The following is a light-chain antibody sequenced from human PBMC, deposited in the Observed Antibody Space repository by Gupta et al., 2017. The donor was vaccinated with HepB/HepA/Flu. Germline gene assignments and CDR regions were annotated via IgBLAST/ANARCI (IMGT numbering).Light chain of an antibody. Sequence: QLVLTQSPSASASLGASVKLTCTLSSGHSSNAVAWHQQQPEKGPRYLMRLNNDGSHIKGDGIPDRFSGSSSGAERYLTISNLQSEDEADYYCQAWDTGILVFGTGTTVTVL. J-gene: IGLJ1*01. V-gene: IGLV4-69*01. CDR2: LNNDGSH. CDR1: SGHSSNA. CDR3: QAWDTGILV.